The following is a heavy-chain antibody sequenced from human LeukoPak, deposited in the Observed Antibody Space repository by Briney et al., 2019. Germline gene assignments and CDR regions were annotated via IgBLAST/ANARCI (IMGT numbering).Heavy chain of an antibody. CDR1: GGSISSSSYA. J-gene: IGHJ4*02. V-gene: IGHV4-39*01. Sequence: KTSETLSLTCTVSGGSISSSSYAWGWIRQPPGKGLEWIGSIYYSGSTYYNPSLKSRVTISLDTSKNQFSLKMSSVTAADTAVYYCVSHPDGDHFDYSGQGTLVTVSS. D-gene: IGHD4-17*01. CDR2: IYYSGST. CDR3: VSHPDGDHFDY.